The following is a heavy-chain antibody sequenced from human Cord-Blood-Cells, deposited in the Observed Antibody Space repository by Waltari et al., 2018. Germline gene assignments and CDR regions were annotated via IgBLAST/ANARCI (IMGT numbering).Heavy chain of an antibody. CDR2: IIPIFGTA. V-gene: IGHV1-69*01. Sequence: QVQLVQSGAEVKKPGSSVKVSCKASGGTFSSYAISWVRQAPGQGLEWMGGIIPIFGTANYAQKVQGRVTSTADESTSTAYMELSSLRSEDTAVYYCARDRSIDIVATNWFDPWGQGTLVTVSS. D-gene: IGHD5-12*01. J-gene: IGHJ5*02. CDR3: ARDRSIDIVATNWFDP. CDR1: GGTFSSYA.